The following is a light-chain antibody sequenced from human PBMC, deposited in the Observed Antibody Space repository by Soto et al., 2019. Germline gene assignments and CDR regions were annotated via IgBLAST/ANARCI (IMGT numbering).Light chain of an antibody. CDR2: GAS. J-gene: IGKJ1*01. CDR1: QSISRY. Sequence: VLTQSPGTLSLSPWERTTLSCRASQSISRYLAWYQQKPGQGPRLLIYGASSRATGTPDRFSGSGSGTDFTLTINRLEPEDFSLYYCQQYGSSPPTFGQGTKWIS. CDR3: QQYGSSPPT. V-gene: IGKV3-20*01.